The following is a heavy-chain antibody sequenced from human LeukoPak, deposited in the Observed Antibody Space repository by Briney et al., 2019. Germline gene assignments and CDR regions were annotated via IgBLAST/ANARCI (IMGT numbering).Heavy chain of an antibody. V-gene: IGHV3-21*01. CDR1: GFTFSNHS. Sequence: GGSLRLSRAASGFTFSNHSMNWVRQAPGKGLEWVSSISSSSSYIYYADSVKGRFTISRDNAKNSLYLQMNSLRAEDTAVYYCARDYDRGPVVPAAIGYWGQGTLVTVPS. CDR3: ARDYDRGPVVPAAIGY. J-gene: IGHJ4*02. CDR2: ISSSSSYI. D-gene: IGHD2-2*02.